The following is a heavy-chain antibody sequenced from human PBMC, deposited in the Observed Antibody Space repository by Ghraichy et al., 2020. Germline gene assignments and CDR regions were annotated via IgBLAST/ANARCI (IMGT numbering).Heavy chain of an antibody. CDR3: ARNMPRSSFYYYGMDV. CDR2: IKQDGSEK. J-gene: IGHJ6*02. D-gene: IGHD2-2*01. Sequence: SCAASGFTFSSYWMSWVRQAPGKGLEWVANIKQDGSEKYYVDSVKGRFTISRDNAKNSLYLQMNSLRAEDTAVYYCARNMPRSSFYYYGMDVWGQGTTVTVSS. V-gene: IGHV3-7*01. CDR1: GFTFSSYW.